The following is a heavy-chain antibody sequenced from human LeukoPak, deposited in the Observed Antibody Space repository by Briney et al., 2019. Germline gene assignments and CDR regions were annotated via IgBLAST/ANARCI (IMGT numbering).Heavy chain of an antibody. Sequence: GGSLRLSCAASGFTFSSYEMNWVRQAPGKGLEWLSYISRSGNAIYYADSMKGRFTISRDNAKNSLYLQMNSLRAEDTAVYYCARARPFIAAAGTAKYYFDYWGQGTLVTVSS. CDR2: ISRSGNAI. J-gene: IGHJ4*02. CDR1: GFTFSSYE. CDR3: ARARPFIAAAGTAKYYFDY. D-gene: IGHD6-13*01. V-gene: IGHV3-48*03.